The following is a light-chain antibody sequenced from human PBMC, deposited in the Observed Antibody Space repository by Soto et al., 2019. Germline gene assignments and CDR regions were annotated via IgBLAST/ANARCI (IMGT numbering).Light chain of an antibody. CDR1: QSISVW. CDR3: QQYNSYSPT. V-gene: IGKV1-5*03. CDR2: KAS. Sequence: DIQMTQSPSTLSASVGDRVTITCRASQSISVWLAWYQQKAGKAPNLLIYKASRLESGVPSRFSGSGSETEFTLTISGLQPGDSATYYCQQYNSYSPTFGQGPKADIK. J-gene: IGKJ1*01.